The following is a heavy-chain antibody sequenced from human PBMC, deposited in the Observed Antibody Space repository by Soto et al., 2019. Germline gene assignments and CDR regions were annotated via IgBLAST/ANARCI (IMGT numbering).Heavy chain of an antibody. D-gene: IGHD2-15*01. CDR2: IKTNTEGGKT. V-gene: IGHV3-15*07. CDR1: GLTISNAW. J-gene: IGHJ6*02. Sequence: EVQLVESGGGFIYPGGSLRLSCAASGLTISNAWMNWVRQAPGKGLEWVGRIKTNTEGGKTDYAAAVKGRFTVSRDDSKNTLYLQMNSLKTEVTAVYYCTTGSVEGVWGQGTTVTVSS. CDR3: TTGSVEGV.